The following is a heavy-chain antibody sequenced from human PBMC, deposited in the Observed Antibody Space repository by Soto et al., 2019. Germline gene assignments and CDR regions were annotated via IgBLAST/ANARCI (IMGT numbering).Heavy chain of an antibody. CDR2: ISGSGGST. D-gene: IGHD3-10*01. Sequence: GGSLRLSCAASGFTFSSYAMSWVRQAPGKGLEWVSAISGSGGSTYYADSVKGRFTISRDNSKNTLYLQMNSLRAEDTAVYYCAKGTSSPKLPHYYGSGSYFTKYYGMDVWGQGTTVTVSS. CDR1: GFTFSSYA. CDR3: AKGTSSPKLPHYYGSGSYFTKYYGMDV. J-gene: IGHJ6*02. V-gene: IGHV3-23*01.